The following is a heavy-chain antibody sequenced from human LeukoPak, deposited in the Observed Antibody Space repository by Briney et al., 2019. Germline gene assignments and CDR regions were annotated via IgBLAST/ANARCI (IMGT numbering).Heavy chain of an antibody. V-gene: IGHV3-30*04. CDR1: GFTFSSYA. CDR3: ARMGGSGSFDAFDI. D-gene: IGHD3-10*01. CDR2: ISYDGSNK. J-gene: IGHJ3*02. Sequence: PGGSLRLSCAASGFTFSSYAMHSVRQAPGKGLEWVAVISYDGSNKYYADSVKGRFTISRDNSKNTLYLQMNSLRAEGTAVYYGARMGGSGSFDAFDIWGQGTMVTVSS.